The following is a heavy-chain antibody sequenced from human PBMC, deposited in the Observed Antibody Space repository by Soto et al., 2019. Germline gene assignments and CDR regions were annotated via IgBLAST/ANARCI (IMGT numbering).Heavy chain of an antibody. D-gene: IGHD1-26*01. Sequence: GGSLRLSCAASGFTFSSYAMSWVRQAPGKGLEWVSAISGSGGSTYYADSVKGRFTISRDNSKNTLYLQMNSLRAEDTAVYYCAKDRGIVGATNYYYNGIDVWGQGTTVTVSS. CDR3: AKDRGIVGATNYYYNGIDV. V-gene: IGHV3-23*01. J-gene: IGHJ6*02. CDR1: GFTFSSYA. CDR2: ISGSGGST.